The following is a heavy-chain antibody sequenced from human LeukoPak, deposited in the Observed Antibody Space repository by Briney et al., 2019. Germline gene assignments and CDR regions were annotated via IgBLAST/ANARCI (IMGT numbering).Heavy chain of an antibody. CDR2: IYYTGGT. D-gene: IGHD3-22*01. V-gene: IGHV4-59*08. CDR3: ASSYFYDGNRYFDY. J-gene: IGHJ4*02. Sequence: SETLSLTCTVSGGSITSYYWNWIRQSPGKGLEWIGYIYYTGGTNSNPSLKSRVTISVDTSKNQFFLRLSSVTAADTAMYYCASSYFYDGNRYFDYWGRGTLVTVSS. CDR1: GGSITSYY.